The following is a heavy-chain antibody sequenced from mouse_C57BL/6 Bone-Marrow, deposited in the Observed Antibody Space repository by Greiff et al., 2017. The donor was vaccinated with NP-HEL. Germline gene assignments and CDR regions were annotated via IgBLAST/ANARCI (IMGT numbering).Heavy chain of an antibody. V-gene: IGHV1-53*01. J-gene: IGHJ4*01. D-gene: IGHD2-13*01. CDR1: GYTFTSYW. Sequence: QVHVKQPGTELVKPGASVKLSCKASGYTFTSYWMHWVKQRPGQGLEWIGNINPSNGGTNYNEKFKSKATLTVDKSSSTAYMQLSSLTSEDSAVYYCARWRLNYAMDYWGQGTSVTVSS. CDR3: ARWRLNYAMDY. CDR2: INPSNGGT.